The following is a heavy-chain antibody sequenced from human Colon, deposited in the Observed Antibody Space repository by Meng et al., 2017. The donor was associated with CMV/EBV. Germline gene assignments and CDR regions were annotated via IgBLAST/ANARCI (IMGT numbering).Heavy chain of an antibody. CDR3: ARDRWECSGGSCYSRVHFDY. J-gene: IGHJ4*02. CDR1: GFRFGGYG. CDR2: VTYDGVNK. V-gene: IGHV3-33*05. D-gene: IGHD2-15*01. Sequence: GESLKISCAPSGFRFGGYGMHWVRQAPGKGLEWVAFVTYDGVNKFYGDSVKGRFTISRDNAKNSLYLQMNSLGAEDTAVYYCARDRWECSGGSCYSRVHFDYWGQGTLVTVSS.